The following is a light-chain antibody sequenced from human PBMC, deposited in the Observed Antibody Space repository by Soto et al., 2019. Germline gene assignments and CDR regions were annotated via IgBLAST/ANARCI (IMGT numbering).Light chain of an antibody. J-gene: IGKJ1*01. CDR1: QSLQHSNGYNY. CDR2: LAS. Sequence: DIVMTQSPLSLPVTPGEPASISCRSSQSLQHSNGYNYLDWYVQKPGQSPQILIYLASNRASGVPGRFSGRGSGTDFTLKISRVEAEDVGTYYCMQALQTPAFGQGTKVEIK. CDR3: MQALQTPA. V-gene: IGKV2-28*01.